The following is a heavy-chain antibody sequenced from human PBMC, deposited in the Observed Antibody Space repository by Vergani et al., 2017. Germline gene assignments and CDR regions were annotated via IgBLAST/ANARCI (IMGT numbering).Heavy chain of an antibody. CDR2: IYHSGST. CDR3: ARSPYYYDSSGYNYAFDI. D-gene: IGHD3-22*01. CDR1: GGSISSGGYS. V-gene: IGHV4-30-2*01. J-gene: IGHJ3*02. Sequence: QLQLQESGSGLVKPSQTLSLTCAVSGGSISSGGYSWSWIRQPPGKGLEWIGYIYHSGSTYYNPSLKSRVTISVDTSKNQFSLKLSSVTAADTAVYYCARSPYYYDSSGYNYAFDIWGQGTMVTVSS.